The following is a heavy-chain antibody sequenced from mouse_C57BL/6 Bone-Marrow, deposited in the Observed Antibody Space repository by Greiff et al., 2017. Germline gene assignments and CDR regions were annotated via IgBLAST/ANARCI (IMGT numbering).Heavy chain of an antibody. CDR2: IDPANGNT. CDR1: GFNFNNTY. CDR3: ASGEGGAPVDY. V-gene: IGHV14-3*01. J-gene: IGHJ2*01. Sequence: VQLQQSVAELVRPGASVKLSCTASGFNFNNTYMHWVKQRPEQGLEWIGRIDPANGNTKYAPKFQGKATITADTSSNTAYLQLSSLTSEDTAVYYYASGEGGAPVDYWGQGTTLTVSA.